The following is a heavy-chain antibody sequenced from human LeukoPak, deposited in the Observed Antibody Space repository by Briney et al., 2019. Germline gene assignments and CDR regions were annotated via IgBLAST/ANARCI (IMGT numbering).Heavy chain of an antibody. V-gene: IGHV3-23*01. CDR3: AKDAASLGGYVFYFDY. CDR1: GFTFSSYA. CDR2: ISGSGGST. Sequence: PGGSLRLSCAASGFTFSSYAMSWVRQAPGKGREGVSAISGSGGSTYYADFVKGRFTIPGHNSENTLYLQMNSLRAEDTAVYYCAKDAASLGGYVFYFDYWGQGTLVTVSS. D-gene: IGHD5-12*01. J-gene: IGHJ4*02.